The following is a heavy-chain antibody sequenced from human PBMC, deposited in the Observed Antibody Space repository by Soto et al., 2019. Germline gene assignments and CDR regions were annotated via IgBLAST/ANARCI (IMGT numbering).Heavy chain of an antibody. V-gene: IGHV3-23*01. J-gene: IGHJ4*02. CDR1: GLTLSRYA. D-gene: IGHD3-10*01. CDR3: AKAVGEYLYFFDY. CDR2: VSASGHNT. Sequence: EVQLLESGGGLIQPGGSLRLSCAFSGLTLSRYATSWVRQARGKGLEWVSGVSASGHNTYYADSVRGRFTISRGNSKNTLYLQMNSLRAEDTAVYYCAKAVGEYLYFFDYWGQGILVTVSS.